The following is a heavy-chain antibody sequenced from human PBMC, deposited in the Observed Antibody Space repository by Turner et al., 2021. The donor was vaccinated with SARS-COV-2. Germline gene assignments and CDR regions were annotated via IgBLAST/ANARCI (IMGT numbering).Heavy chain of an antibody. CDR3: ASETRRGSVWSKAFDY. Sequence: QVQLVQSGAEVRKSVASVKVSCKASGNTFIGRYLPWVREAPGQGLEWLLFFNPESDHIVYAQKFHGRVTLTKDTSITTAYMDFSSLRFDETAVYYCASETRRGSVWSKAFDYWGQGTPVTVSS. D-gene: IGHD6-19*01. J-gene: IGHJ4*02. CDR1: GNTFIGRY. V-gene: IGHV1-2*02. CDR2: FNPESDHI.